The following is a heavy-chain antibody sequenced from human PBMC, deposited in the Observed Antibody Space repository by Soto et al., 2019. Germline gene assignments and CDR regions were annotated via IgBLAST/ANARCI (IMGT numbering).Heavy chain of an antibody. CDR2: ISWNSGSI. J-gene: IGHJ4*02. V-gene: IGHV3-9*01. CDR3: AKDGTAAGTFDY. D-gene: IGHD6-13*01. CDR1: GFTFDDYA. Sequence: EVQLVESGGGLVQPGRSLSLSCAASGFTFDDYAMHWVRQAPGKGLEWVSGISWNSGSIGYADSVKGRFTISSDNAKNSLYLQMNSLRAEDTALYYCAKDGTAAGTFDYWGQGTRVTVSS.